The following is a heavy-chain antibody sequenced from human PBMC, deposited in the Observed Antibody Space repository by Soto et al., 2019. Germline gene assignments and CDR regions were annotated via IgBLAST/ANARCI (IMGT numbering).Heavy chain of an antibody. Sequence: VGSLRLSCAASGFTFDDYGMSWVRQAPGKGLEWVSGINWNGGSTGYADSVKGRFTISRDNAKNSLYLQMNSLRAEDTALYYCASRSGSYLAPNDYWGQGTLVTVSS. CDR1: GFTFDDYG. J-gene: IGHJ4*02. CDR3: ASRSGSYLAPNDY. CDR2: INWNGGST. V-gene: IGHV3-20*04. D-gene: IGHD1-26*01.